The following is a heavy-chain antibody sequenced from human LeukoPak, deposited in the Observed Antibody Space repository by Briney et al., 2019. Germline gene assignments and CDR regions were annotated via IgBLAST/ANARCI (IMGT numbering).Heavy chain of an antibody. CDR1: GGSISSGSYY. Sequence: SETLSLTCTVSGGSISSGSYYWNWIRQPAGKGLEWIGRIYTSGSATYNPSLKSRVTISGDTSENQFSLRLSSVTAADTAVYYCARASYSYDISGWVPFDYWGQGTLVTVSS. J-gene: IGHJ4*02. CDR2: IYTSGSA. V-gene: IGHV4-61*02. CDR3: ARASYSYDISGWVPFDY. D-gene: IGHD3-22*01.